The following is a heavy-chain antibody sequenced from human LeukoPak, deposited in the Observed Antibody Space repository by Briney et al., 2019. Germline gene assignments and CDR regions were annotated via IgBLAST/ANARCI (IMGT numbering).Heavy chain of an antibody. CDR1: GGSISTYY. CDR2: IYYSGST. CDR3: ARIGGNDY. Sequence: SETLFLTCTVSGGSISTYYWSWIRQPPGKGLEWIGYIYYSGSTNYNPSLKSRVTISVDTSKNQFSLKLTSVTAADTAVYYCARIGGNDYWGQGTLVTVSS. D-gene: IGHD4-23*01. J-gene: IGHJ4*02. V-gene: IGHV4-59*08.